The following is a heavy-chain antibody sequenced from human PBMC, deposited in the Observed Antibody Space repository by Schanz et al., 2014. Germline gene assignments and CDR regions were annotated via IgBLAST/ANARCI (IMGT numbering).Heavy chain of an antibody. CDR2: ISPSSGGT. J-gene: IGHJ6*02. CDR3: ARGSCTASGCYDAFDL. V-gene: IGHV1-2*06. Sequence: QVQVIQSGPEVKKPGASVKVSCKASGYTFTNHYLHWVRQAPGQGLEWMGRISPSSGGTNYAQNFQGRVTMTKDTSINTVYMELSTLTSDDTAVYYCARGSCTASGCYDAFDLWGQGTTVTVSS. D-gene: IGHD2-2*01. CDR1: GYTFTNHY.